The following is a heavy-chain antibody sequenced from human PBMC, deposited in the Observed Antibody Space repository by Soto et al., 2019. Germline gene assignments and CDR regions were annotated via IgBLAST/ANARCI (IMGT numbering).Heavy chain of an antibody. CDR2: ISYSGTT. D-gene: IGHD4-17*01. V-gene: IGHV4-30-4*01. Sequence: PSETLSLTCTVSGGSISSGNYYWSWIRQPPGKGLEWIGFISYSGTTHYSASLRSRVSISVDTSKNQFSLDLSSVTVADTAVYYCATMGTPVTGLYYFDYWGQGTLVTVSS. CDR3: ATMGTPVTGLYYFDY. CDR1: GGSISSGNYY. J-gene: IGHJ4*02.